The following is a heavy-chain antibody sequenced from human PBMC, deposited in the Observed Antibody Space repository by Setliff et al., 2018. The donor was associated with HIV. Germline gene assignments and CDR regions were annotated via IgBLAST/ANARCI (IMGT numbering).Heavy chain of an antibody. CDR1: GDNFNHYA. V-gene: IGHV1-8*01. CDR3: ARGGGVYCSGGSCYTSVDFQH. D-gene: IGHD2-15*01. J-gene: IGHJ1*01. Sequence: ASVKVSCKVSGDNFNHYAINWVRQAPGQGLEWVGGIIPVFGNTGYAQKFQGRVTMTRNTSIRTAYMELSSLRSEDTAVYYCARGGGVYCSGGSCYTSVDFQHWGQGTLVTVSS. CDR2: IIPVFGNT.